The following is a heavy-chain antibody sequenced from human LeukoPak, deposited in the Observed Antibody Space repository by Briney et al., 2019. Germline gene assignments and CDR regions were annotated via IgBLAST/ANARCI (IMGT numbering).Heavy chain of an antibody. J-gene: IGHJ4*02. V-gene: IGHV4-59*01. CDR1: GGSISSYY. CDR2: IYYSGST. CDR3: ARVDSSNWYEYRGYFDY. Sequence: PSETLSLTCTVSGGSISSYYWSWIRQPPGKGLEWIGYIYYSGSTNYNPSLKRRVTISVDTSKNQFSLKLSSVTAADTAVYYCARVDSSNWYEYRGYFDYWGQGTLVTVSS. D-gene: IGHD6-13*01.